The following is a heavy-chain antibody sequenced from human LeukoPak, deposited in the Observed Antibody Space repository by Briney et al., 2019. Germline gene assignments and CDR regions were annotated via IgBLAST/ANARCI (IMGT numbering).Heavy chain of an antibody. CDR3: AKGTSWVSDYYYMDV. D-gene: IGHD2-8*01. CDR2: INGSGGST. V-gene: IGHV3-23*01. CDR1: GFTFSSYA. J-gene: IGHJ6*03. Sequence: GGSLRLSCSASGFTFSSYAMSWVRQAPGKGLEWVSAINGSGGSTYYADSVKGRFTISRDNSKNTLYLQMNSLRAEDTAVYYCAKGTSWVSDYYYMDVWGKGTTVTVSS.